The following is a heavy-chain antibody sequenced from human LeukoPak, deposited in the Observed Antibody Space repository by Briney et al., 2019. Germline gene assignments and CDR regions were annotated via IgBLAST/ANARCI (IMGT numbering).Heavy chain of an antibody. V-gene: IGHV3-66*01. D-gene: IGHD3-9*01. Sequence: QPGGSLRLSCAASGFTFSSYGMHWVRQAPGKGLEWVSVIYSGGSTYYADSVKGRFTISRDNSKNTLYLQMNSLRAEDTAVYYCARAVAYYDILTGYGFDYWGQGTLVTVSS. CDR3: ARAVAYYDILTGYGFDY. CDR1: GFTFSSYG. CDR2: IYSGGST. J-gene: IGHJ4*02.